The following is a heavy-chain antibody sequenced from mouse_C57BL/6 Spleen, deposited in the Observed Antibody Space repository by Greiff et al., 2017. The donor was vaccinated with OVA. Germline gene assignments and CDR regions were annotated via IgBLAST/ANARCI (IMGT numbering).Heavy chain of an antibody. CDR3: ARLGSNYWFAY. J-gene: IGHJ3*01. Sequence: EVQLQESGPELVKPGASVKIPCKASGYTFTDYSMDWVKQSHGKSLEWIGDINPNNGGTIYNQKFKGKATLTVDKSSSTAYMELRSLTSEDTAVYYCARLGSNYWFAYWGQGTLVTVSA. CDR1: GYTFTDYS. V-gene: IGHV1-18*01. CDR2: INPNNGGT. D-gene: IGHD2-5*01.